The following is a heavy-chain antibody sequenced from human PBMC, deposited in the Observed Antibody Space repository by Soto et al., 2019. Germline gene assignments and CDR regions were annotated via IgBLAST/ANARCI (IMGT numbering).Heavy chain of an antibody. CDR3: ARQGNGAEGFDY. CDR1: GYYFPSYW. CDR2: FYPGDSDT. Sequence: PGESLKISCNGSGYYFPSYWIGWVRQMPGKGLEWMGIFYPGDSDTRYSPSVQGPVTISADRSISTAYLQWSSLKPSDTAMYYCARQGNGAEGFDYWGQGTLVTVSS. D-gene: IGHD4-17*01. J-gene: IGHJ4*02. V-gene: IGHV5-51*01.